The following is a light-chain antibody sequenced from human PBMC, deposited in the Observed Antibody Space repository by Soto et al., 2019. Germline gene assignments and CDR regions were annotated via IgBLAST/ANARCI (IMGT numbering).Light chain of an antibody. CDR2: DAS. J-gene: IGKJ1*01. CDR3: QQDNSYSVT. CDR1: HSISSW. Sequence: DIQMTQSPSTLSASVGDRVTITCRASHSISSWLAWYQQKPGKAPKLLIYDASSLESGVPSRFSGSGSGTEFTLTISSLQPDDFATYYCQQDNSYSVTFGQGTKVEIK. V-gene: IGKV1-5*01.